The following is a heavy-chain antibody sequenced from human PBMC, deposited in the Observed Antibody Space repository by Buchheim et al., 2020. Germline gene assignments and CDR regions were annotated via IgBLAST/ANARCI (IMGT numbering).Heavy chain of an antibody. CDR2: VYPSGST. CDR3: ARDGDIVVVITANFDY. CDR1: GFSISSGYY. V-gene: IGHV4-38-2*02. Sequence: QVQLQESGPGLVKPSETLSLTCTVSGFSISSGYYWGWIRQPPGKGLEWIGTVYPSGSTYYNPSLKRRVTISVDTSRNQFLLRLSSVTAADTAVYYCARDGDIVVVITANFDYWGQGTL. D-gene: IGHD2-15*01. J-gene: IGHJ4*02.